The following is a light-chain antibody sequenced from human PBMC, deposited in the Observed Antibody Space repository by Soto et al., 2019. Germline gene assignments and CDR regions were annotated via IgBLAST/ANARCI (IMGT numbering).Light chain of an antibody. V-gene: IGKV3-11*01. CDR2: GAF. CDR3: QQRNVWPPVT. J-gene: IGKJ5*01. CDR1: PSFTNF. Sequence: SPGTRSFSPGERATLSCRASPSFTNFLAWYQQKPGQAPRLLIYGAFNRATGIPARFSGSGSGTDFTLTISSLEPEDSAVYYCQQRNVWPPVTFGQGTRLEIK.